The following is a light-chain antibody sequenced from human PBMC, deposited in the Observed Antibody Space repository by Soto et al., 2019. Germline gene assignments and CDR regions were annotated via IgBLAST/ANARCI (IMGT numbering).Light chain of an antibody. CDR2: EVS. Sequence: SVLTQPASVSGSPGQSITLSCTGTSRDVGGYNYVSWYQQHPGKAPKLMIYEVSNRPSGVSNRFSGSKSGNTASLTISGLQAEDEADYYCSSYTSRSTLIFGGGTKVTVL. J-gene: IGLJ2*01. CDR1: SRDVGGYNY. CDR3: SSYTSRSTLI. V-gene: IGLV2-14*01.